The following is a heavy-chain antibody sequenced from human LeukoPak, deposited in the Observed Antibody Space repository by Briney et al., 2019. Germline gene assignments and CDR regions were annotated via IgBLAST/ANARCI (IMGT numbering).Heavy chain of an antibody. J-gene: IGHJ4*02. CDR3: ARSSYPYYFDY. CDR1: GLSFSSYW. V-gene: IGHV3-74*01. D-gene: IGHD6-19*01. Sequence: QPGGSLRLSCGASGLSFSSYWMHWVRQAPGKGLMWVSRVNNDGSSTTYADSVEGRFTISRDNARNTLYLQMNSLRAEDTAVYYCARSSYPYYFDYWGQGTLVTVSS. CDR2: VNNDGSST.